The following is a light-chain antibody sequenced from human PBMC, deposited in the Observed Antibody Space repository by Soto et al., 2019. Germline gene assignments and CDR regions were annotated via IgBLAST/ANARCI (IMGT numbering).Light chain of an antibody. Sequence: DIVMTQSPLSLPVTPGEPASISYRSSQSLLHSNGYNYLDWYLQKPGQSPQLLIYLGSNRASGVPDRFSGSGSGTDFTLKISRVEAGDVGVYYCMQALQTPWTFDQGTKVEIK. CDR3: MQALQTPWT. V-gene: IGKV2-28*01. CDR2: LGS. CDR1: QSLLHSNGYNY. J-gene: IGKJ1*01.